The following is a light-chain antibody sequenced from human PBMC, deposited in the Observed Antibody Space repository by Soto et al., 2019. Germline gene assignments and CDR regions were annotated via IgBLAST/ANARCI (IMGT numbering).Light chain of an antibody. CDR3: CSYASNYRV. CDR2: DVN. J-gene: IGLJ2*01. CDR1: SSDVGGYDF. Sequence: QSALTQPRSVSGSPGQSVTISCTGTSSDVGGYDFVSSYQQHPGKAPKLIIYDVNKRPSGVPDRFSGSKSGNTASLTISGLQAEDEADYCCCSYASNYRVFGGGTKLTVL. V-gene: IGLV2-11*01.